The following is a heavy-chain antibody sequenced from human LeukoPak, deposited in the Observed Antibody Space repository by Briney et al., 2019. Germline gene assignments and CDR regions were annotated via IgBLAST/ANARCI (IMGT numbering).Heavy chain of an antibody. J-gene: IGHJ4*02. D-gene: IGHD2-21*02. CDR2: INQDGSER. CDR3: ARDRPYCSGDCYSDY. V-gene: IGHV3-7*01. Sequence: GGSLRLSSAASGFTFSSYWMTWIRQSPGKGLEWVANINQDGSERHYVDSVKGRFTISRDNAKNSLYLQVNSLRAEDTAVYYCARDRPYCSGDCYSDYWGQGTLVTVSS. CDR1: GFTFSSYW.